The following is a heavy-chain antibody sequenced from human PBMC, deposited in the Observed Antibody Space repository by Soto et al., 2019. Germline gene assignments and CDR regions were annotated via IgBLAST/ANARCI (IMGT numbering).Heavy chain of an antibody. CDR3: AGENSEYYCDY. D-gene: IGHD6-6*01. CDR1: GFSFSTYG. V-gene: IGHV3-33*01. CDR2: IWYDGSNK. Sequence: QVHLVESGGGVVQPGRSLRLSCAVSGFSFSTYGMHWVRQAPGKGLEWVAAIWYDGSNKYYADSVKGRFTISSDNSKNPLYMQMNSLRVEDTAVYYCAGENSEYYCDYWGQGTLVTVSS. J-gene: IGHJ4*02.